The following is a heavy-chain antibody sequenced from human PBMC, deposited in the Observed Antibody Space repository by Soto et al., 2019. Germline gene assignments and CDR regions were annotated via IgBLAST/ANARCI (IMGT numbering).Heavy chain of an antibody. CDR1: GSTFSSYA. V-gene: IGHV3-23*01. CDR2: ISGSGGST. Sequence: EVQLLESGGGLVQPGGSLRLSCAASGSTFSSYAMSWVCPAPGKGLEWVSAISGSGGSTYYADSVKGRFTISRDNSKNTLYLQMNSLRAEDTAVYYCAKSSSIAVNWFDPWGQGTLVTVSS. CDR3: AKSSSIAVNWFDP. D-gene: IGHD6-19*01. J-gene: IGHJ5*02.